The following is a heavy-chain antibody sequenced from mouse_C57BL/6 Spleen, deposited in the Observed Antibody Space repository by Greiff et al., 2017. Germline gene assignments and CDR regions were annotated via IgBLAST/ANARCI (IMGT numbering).Heavy chain of an antibody. Sequence: EVQLQQSGPELVKPGASVKISCKASGYTFTDYYMNWVKQSHGKSLEWIGDINPNNGGTSYNQKFKGKATLTVDKSSSTAYMELRSLTSEDSAVYYCARSPITTVVAPWGQGTLVTVSA. D-gene: IGHD1-1*01. CDR1: GYTFTDYY. V-gene: IGHV1-26*01. J-gene: IGHJ3*01. CDR2: INPNNGGT. CDR3: ARSPITTVVAP.